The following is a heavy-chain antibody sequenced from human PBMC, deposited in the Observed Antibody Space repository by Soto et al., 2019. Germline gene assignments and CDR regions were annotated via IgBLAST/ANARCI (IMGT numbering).Heavy chain of an antibody. J-gene: IGHJ4*02. Sequence: PGGSLRLSCAASGFTFDDYAMHWVRQAPGKGLEWVSGISWNSNNIGYADSVKGRFTITRDNARNSLYLQMNSLRAEDTALYYCAKAEGVIVVTAPPQHWGQGTLVTVSS. CDR3: AKAEGVIVVTAPPQH. V-gene: IGHV3-9*01. CDR2: ISWNSNNI. D-gene: IGHD3-16*02. CDR1: GFTFDDYA.